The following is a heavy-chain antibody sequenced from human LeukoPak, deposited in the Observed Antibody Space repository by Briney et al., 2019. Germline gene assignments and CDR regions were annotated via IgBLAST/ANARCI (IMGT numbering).Heavy chain of an antibody. D-gene: IGHD6-13*01. CDR1: GDSISSYY. J-gene: IGHJ4*02. CDR2: IYYSGST. Sequence: SETLSLTCTVSGDSISSYYWSWIRQPPGKGLEWIAYIYYSGSTNYNPSLKSRVSISVDTSKNQFSLKLSSVTAADTAVYYCARLAAGQYLHYFDCWGQGTLVTVSS. V-gene: IGHV4-59*01. CDR3: ARLAAGQYLHYFDC.